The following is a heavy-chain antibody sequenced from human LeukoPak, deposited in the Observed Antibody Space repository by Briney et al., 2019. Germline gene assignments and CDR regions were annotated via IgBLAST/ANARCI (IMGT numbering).Heavy chain of an antibody. CDR3: AKDPIYGSGSSNWFDP. CDR1: GFTFSNYG. D-gene: IGHD3-10*01. Sequence: GGSLRLSCAASGFTFSNYGMHWVRQAPGKGLEWVSSVSPGGVSPNHADSVKGRFTISRDNSKNTLYLQMNSLRAEDTAVYYCAKDPIYGSGSSNWFDPWGQGTLVTVSS. V-gene: IGHV3-23*01. CDR2: VSPGGVSP. J-gene: IGHJ5*02.